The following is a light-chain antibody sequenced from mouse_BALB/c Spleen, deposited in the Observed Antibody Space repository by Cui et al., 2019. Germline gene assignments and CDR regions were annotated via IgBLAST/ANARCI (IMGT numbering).Light chain of an antibody. CDR1: QDVGTA. CDR2: WAS. Sequence: DIVMTQSHKFMSTSVGDRVSITCKASQDVGTAVAWYQQKPGQSPKLLIYWASTRHTGVPDRFTCSGSGTDFTLTISNVQSEDLADYFCQQYSSYPTFGGGTKLEIK. CDR3: QQYSSYPT. V-gene: IGKV6-23*01. J-gene: IGKJ2*01.